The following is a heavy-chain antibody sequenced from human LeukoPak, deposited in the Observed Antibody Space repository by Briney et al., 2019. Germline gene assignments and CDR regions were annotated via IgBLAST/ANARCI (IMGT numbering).Heavy chain of an antibody. CDR2: VSAYNGNT. Sequence: ASVKVSCKASGYTFTSYGISWVRQAPGQGLEWMGWVSAYNGNTNYAQKLQGRVTMTTDTSTSTAYMELSSLRSEDTAVYYCARLVRGGAQGYYFDYWGQGTLVTVSS. CDR3: ARLVRGGAQGYYFDY. V-gene: IGHV1-18*01. CDR1: GYTFTSYG. D-gene: IGHD3-10*01. J-gene: IGHJ4*02.